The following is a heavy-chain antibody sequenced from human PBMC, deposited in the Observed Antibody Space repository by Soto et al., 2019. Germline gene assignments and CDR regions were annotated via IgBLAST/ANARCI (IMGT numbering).Heavy chain of an antibody. V-gene: IGHV4-39*01. Sequence: QLQLQESGPGLVKPSETLSLTCTVSGGSISSSSYYWGWIRQPPGKGLEWIGSIYYSGSTYYNPSLKSRVTISVDTSKNQFSLKLSSVTAADTAVYYCARHTRSEVRGNIVLMVYAFDYWGQGTLVTVSS. CDR3: ARHTRSEVRGNIVLMVYAFDY. D-gene: IGHD2-8*01. J-gene: IGHJ4*02. CDR2: IYYSGST. CDR1: GGSISSSSYY.